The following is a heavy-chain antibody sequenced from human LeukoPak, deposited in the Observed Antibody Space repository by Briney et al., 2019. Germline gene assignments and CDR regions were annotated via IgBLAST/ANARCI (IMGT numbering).Heavy chain of an antibody. CDR2: INHTGST. Sequence: PSETLSLTCAVYGGSFSGYYWSWIRQPPGKGLEWIGEINHTGSTNYNTSLKSRVTLSVDTSKNQFSLKLSSVTAADTAVYYCAREGKRGYSYGFARPMDVWGKGTTVTVSS. D-gene: IGHD5-18*01. J-gene: IGHJ6*03. V-gene: IGHV4-34*01. CDR1: GGSFSGYY. CDR3: AREGKRGYSYGFARPMDV.